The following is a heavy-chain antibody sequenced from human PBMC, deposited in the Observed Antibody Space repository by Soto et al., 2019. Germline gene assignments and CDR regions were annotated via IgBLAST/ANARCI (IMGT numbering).Heavy chain of an antibody. Sequence: GASVKVSCKASGYILSSYNMHWVRQAPGQGLEWMGMINPSGGRTSYAQKFHDRVTMTRDTSTNTVYMELSSLRSDDTAVYYCASRSGWNYYYGMDVWG. CDR1: GYILSSYN. CDR2: INPSGGRT. J-gene: IGHJ6*02. V-gene: IGHV1-46*01. D-gene: IGHD3-22*01. CDR3: ASRSGWNYYYGMDV.